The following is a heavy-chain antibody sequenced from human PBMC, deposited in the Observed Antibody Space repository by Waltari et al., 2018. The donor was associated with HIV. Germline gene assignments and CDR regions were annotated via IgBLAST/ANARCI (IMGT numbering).Heavy chain of an antibody. J-gene: IGHJ4*02. Sequence: QVQLVESGGGVIQPGRSLSLSCAASGFTFSRYAMHWVRQAPGKGLEWVAVISYYGDNKYYADSVKGRFTISRDNSKNTLYLQMNSLRAEDTAVYYCAKGASGWSPGYWGQGTLVTVSS. D-gene: IGHD6-19*01. CDR3: AKGASGWSPGY. CDR1: GFTFSRYA. CDR2: ISYYGDNK. V-gene: IGHV3-30*18.